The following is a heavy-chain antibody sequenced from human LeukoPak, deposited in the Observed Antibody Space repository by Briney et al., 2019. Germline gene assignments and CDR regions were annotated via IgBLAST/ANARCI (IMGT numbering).Heavy chain of an antibody. J-gene: IGHJ5*02. CDR2: INHSGST. D-gene: IGHD3-3*01. CDR1: GGSFSGYY. CDR3: ARGLGYYDFWSGYSNWFDP. V-gene: IGHV4-34*01. Sequence: PSETLSLTCAGYGGSFSGYYWSWIRQPPGKGLEGIGEINHSGSTNYNPSLKSRVTISVDTSKNQFSLKLSSVTAADTAVYYCARGLGYYDFWSGYSNWFDPWGQGTLVTVSS.